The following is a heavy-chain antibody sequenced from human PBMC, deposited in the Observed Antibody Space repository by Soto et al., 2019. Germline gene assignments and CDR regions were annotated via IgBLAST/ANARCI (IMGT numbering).Heavy chain of an antibody. V-gene: IGHV3-21*01. CDR1: AFTFGSHT. J-gene: IGHJ4*02. Sequence: EAHLVESGGGLVKPGGSLRLSCEASAFTFGSHTMNWVRQAPGKGLEWVSSINSGGTRTYYAVSVKGRFTISRDNAKNSLYLQMNSLRAEDAAVYYFSREVQPGVRREYDYWGQGALVTVSS. CDR2: INSGGTRT. D-gene: IGHD3-10*01. CDR3: SREVQPGVRREYDY.